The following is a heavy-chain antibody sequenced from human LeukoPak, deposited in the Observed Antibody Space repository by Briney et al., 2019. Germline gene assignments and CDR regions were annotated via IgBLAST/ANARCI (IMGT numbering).Heavy chain of an antibody. J-gene: IGHJ4*02. CDR1: GGSISIHH. CDR3: ARGLTTVVTHFDF. V-gene: IGHV4-4*07. Sequence: SETLSLTCTVSGGSISIHHWTWIRQPAGKGLEWIGHIYTSGSTNYNPSLKSRVTMSVDTSKNQFSLKLNSVTAADTAVFYCARGLTTVVTHFDFWGQGTLVTVSS. CDR2: IYTSGST. D-gene: IGHD4-23*01.